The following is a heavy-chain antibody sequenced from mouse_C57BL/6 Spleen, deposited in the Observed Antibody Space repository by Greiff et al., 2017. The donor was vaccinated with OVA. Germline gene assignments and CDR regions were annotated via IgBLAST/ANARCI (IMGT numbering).Heavy chain of an antibody. CDR1: GFTFSSYA. J-gene: IGHJ4*01. Sequence: EVMLVESGGGLVKPGGSLKLFCAASGFTFSSYAMSWVRQTPEKRLEWVATISDGGSYTYYPDNVKGRFTISRDNAKNNLYLQMSHLKSEDTAMYYCARESFDDYDEGWHAMDYWGQGTSVTVSS. V-gene: IGHV5-4*01. CDR2: ISDGGSYT. D-gene: IGHD2-4*01. CDR3: ARESFDDYDEGWHAMDY.